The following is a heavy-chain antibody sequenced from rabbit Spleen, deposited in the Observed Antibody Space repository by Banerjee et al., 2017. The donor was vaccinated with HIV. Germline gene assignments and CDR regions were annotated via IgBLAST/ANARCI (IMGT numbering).Heavy chain of an antibody. J-gene: IGHJ6*01. CDR1: GVSFSGNSY. V-gene: IGHV1S40*01. Sequence: ESGGDLVKPGASLTLTCTASGVSFSGNSYMCWVRQAPGKGLEWIACIDSGSSGSTYYASWAKGRFTISKTSSTTVTLQMTSLTAADTATYFCARDGPGGSYFALWGPGTLVTVS. CDR3: ARDGPGGSYFAL. D-gene: IGHD8-1*01. CDR2: IDSGSSGST.